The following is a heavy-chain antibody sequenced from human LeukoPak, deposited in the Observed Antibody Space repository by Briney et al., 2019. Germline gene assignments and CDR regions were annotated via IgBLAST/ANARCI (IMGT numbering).Heavy chain of an antibody. J-gene: IGHJ4*02. V-gene: IGHV3-30*02. Sequence: PGGSLRLSCAASGLTFSSYGMHWVRQAPGKGLEWVAFIRYDGSNKYYADSVKGRFTISRDNSKNTLYLQMNSLRAEDTAVYYCANRNIAVAGMSDYWGQGTLVTVSS. CDR2: IRYDGSNK. CDR3: ANRNIAVAGMSDY. CDR1: GLTFSSYG. D-gene: IGHD6-19*01.